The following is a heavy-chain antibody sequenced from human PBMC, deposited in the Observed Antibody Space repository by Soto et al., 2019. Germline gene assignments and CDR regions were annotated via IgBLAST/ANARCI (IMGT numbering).Heavy chain of an antibody. CDR2: IYYSGST. J-gene: IGHJ6*03. D-gene: IGHD2-15*01. Sequence: PSETLSLTCAVYGGSFSGYYWSWIRQPPGKGLEWIGYIYYSGSTHYNPSLKSRVTISIDTSKNQFSLKLSSVTAADTAVYYCARDLPSSGGSMGFYMDVWGKGTTVTVSS. V-gene: IGHV4-59*01. CDR1: GGSFSGYY. CDR3: ARDLPSSGGSMGFYMDV.